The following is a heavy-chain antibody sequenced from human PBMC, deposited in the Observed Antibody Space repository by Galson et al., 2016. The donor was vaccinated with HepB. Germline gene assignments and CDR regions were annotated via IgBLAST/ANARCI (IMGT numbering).Heavy chain of an antibody. CDR3: ARTVRIAAAGGADY. J-gene: IGHJ4*02. V-gene: IGHV5-51*01. Sequence: QSGAEVKKPGESLKISCTGSGYSFTTYWIGWVRQMPGKGLEWMGMIYPGDSDTRYSPSFQGQVTISADQSINTAYLQWSSLKASDTAMYYCARTVRIAAAGGADYWGQGTLVTVSS. CDR1: GYSFTTYW. D-gene: IGHD6-13*01. CDR2: IYPGDSDT.